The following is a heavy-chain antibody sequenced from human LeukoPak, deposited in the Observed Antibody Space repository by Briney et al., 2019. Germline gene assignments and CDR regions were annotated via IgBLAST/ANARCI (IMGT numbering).Heavy chain of an antibody. CDR1: GYTFTSYG. J-gene: IGHJ5*02. D-gene: IGHD6-13*01. CDR2: ISAYNGNT. Sequence: ASVKVSCKASGYTFTSYGISWVRQAPGQGLEWMGWISAYNGNTNYAQKLQGSVTMTTDTSTSTAYMELRSLRSDDTAVYYCARDQPYSSSKITFDPWGQGPLVTVSS. V-gene: IGHV1-18*01. CDR3: ARDQPYSSSKITFDP.